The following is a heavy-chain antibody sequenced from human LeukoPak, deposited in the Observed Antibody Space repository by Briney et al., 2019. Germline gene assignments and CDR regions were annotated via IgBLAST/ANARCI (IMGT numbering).Heavy chain of an antibody. CDR2: ISYDGSNK. D-gene: IGHD3-3*01. J-gene: IGHJ4*02. CDR1: GFTFSSYG. Sequence: GGSLRLSCAASGFTFSSYGMHWVRQAPGKGLEWVAVISYDGSNKYYADSVKGRFTISRDNSKNTLYLQMNSLRAEDTAVYYCAKTRDDSIFGVVIPYFDYWGQGTLGTVSS. V-gene: IGHV3-30*18. CDR3: AKTRDDSIFGVVIPYFDY.